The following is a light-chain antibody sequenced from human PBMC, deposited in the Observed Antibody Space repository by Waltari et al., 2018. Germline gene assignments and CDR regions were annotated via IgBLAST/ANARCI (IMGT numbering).Light chain of an antibody. J-gene: IGLJ2*01. CDR1: SGSIASYY. CDR3: QSYDDTTNQV. V-gene: IGLV6-57*04. CDR2: DDD. Sequence: NFMLTQPHSVSESPGKTVTISCTRSSGSIASYYVQWYQQRPGSAPTTLIYDDDLRPSGVPDRFSGSIDSSSNSASLTISGLKTEDEADYYCQSYDDTTNQVFGGGTKLTVL.